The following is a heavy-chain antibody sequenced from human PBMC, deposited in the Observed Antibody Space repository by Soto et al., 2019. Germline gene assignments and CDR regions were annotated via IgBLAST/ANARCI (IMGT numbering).Heavy chain of an antibody. Sequence: PSETLSLTCTVSGGSISSGDYYWSWIRQPPGKGLEWIGYIYYSGSTYYNPSLKSRVTISVDTSKNQFSLKLSSVTAADTAVYYCARDRAKNGMDVWGQGTPVTVSS. CDR2: IYYSGST. J-gene: IGHJ6*02. V-gene: IGHV4-30-4*01. CDR1: GGSISSGDYY. D-gene: IGHD3-10*01. CDR3: ARDRAKNGMDV.